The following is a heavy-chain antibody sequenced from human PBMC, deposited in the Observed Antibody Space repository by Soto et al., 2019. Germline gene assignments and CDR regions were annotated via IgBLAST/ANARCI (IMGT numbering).Heavy chain of an antibody. J-gene: IGHJ2*01. D-gene: IGHD4-17*01. CDR2: ISSSSSYI. Sequence: EVQLVESGGGLVKTGGSLRLSCAASGFTFSSYSMNWVRQAPGKGLEWVSSISSSSSYIYYADSVKGRFTISRDNAKNSLYLQMNSLRAEDTAVYYCAKSYGDLWYFDLWGRGTLVTVSS. V-gene: IGHV3-21*01. CDR3: AKSYGDLWYFDL. CDR1: GFTFSSYS.